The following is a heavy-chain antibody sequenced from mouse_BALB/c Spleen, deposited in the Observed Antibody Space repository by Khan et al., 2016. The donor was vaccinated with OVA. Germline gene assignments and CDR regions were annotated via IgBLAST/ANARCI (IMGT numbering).Heavy chain of an antibody. V-gene: IGHV9-3-1*01. CDR3: ERPPYFYCVVDN. Sequence: QIQLVQSGPELKKPGETVKISCKASGHTFTKYGMNWVKQAPGKGLKWMGWINTYTGQPTYADDFNGRFAFSLETSASTAYLQINNLKTEDTATYICERPPYFYCVVDNWGQGTSVTVSS. D-gene: IGHD2-10*01. CDR1: GHTFTKYG. J-gene: IGHJ4*01. CDR2: INTYTGQP.